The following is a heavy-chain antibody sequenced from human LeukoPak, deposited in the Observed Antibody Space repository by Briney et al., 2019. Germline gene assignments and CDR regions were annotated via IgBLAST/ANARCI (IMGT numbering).Heavy chain of an antibody. CDR3: ARHAPSELRFLEWFSDAYYFDY. J-gene: IGHJ4*02. CDR1: GYTFTSYY. Sequence: ASVKVSCTASGYTFTSYYMHWVRQAPGQGLEWMGIINPSGGSTSYAQKFQGRVTMTRDTSTSTVYMELSSLRSEDTAVYYCARHAPSELRFLEWFSDAYYFDYWGQGTLVTVSS. D-gene: IGHD3-3*01. V-gene: IGHV1-46*01. CDR2: INPSGGST.